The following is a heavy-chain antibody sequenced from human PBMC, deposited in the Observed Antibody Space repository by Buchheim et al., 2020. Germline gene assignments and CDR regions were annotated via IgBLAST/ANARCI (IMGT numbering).Heavy chain of an antibody. CDR3: ARETGAYSV. D-gene: IGHD4-11*01. CDR2: INQDGSEK. CDR1: GFTSSSSW. V-gene: IGHV3-7*01. J-gene: IGHJ4*02. Sequence: EVQLVESGGGLVQPGGSLRLSCSASGFTSSSSWMAWVRQAPGKGLEWVANINQDGSEKNYVDSVKGRFTISRDKAKNSLYLQVNSLRAEDTAVYYCARETGAYSVWGQGTL.